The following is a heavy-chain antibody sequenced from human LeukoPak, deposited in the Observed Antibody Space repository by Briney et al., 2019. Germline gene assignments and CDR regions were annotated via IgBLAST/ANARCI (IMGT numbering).Heavy chain of an antibody. D-gene: IGHD6-13*01. J-gene: IGHJ3*02. CDR1: GFTFSTYS. CDR3: ARDSVGVAASFDI. V-gene: IGHV3-48*04. Sequence: GGSLRLSCVASGFTFSTYSMNWVRQGPGKGLEWLAYISGSGSVTYYAGSVKGRFSISRDDAKNSLYLQMNSLRAEDTAVYYCARDSVGVAASFDIWGQGTMVTVSS. CDR2: ISGSGSVT.